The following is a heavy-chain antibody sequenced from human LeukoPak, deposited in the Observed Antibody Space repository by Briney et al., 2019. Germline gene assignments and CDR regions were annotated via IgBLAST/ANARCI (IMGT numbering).Heavy chain of an antibody. CDR1: GGSISSYY. CDR2: IYTSGST. CDR3: ARAYRWLQSYYMDV. V-gene: IGHV4-4*07. D-gene: IGHD5-24*01. J-gene: IGHJ6*03. Sequence: KPSETLSLTCTVSGGSISSYYWSWIRQPAGKGLEWIGRIYTSGSTNYNPSLKSRVTISVGKSKSQFSLKLSSVTAADTAVYYCARAYRWLQSYYMDVWGKGTTVTVSS.